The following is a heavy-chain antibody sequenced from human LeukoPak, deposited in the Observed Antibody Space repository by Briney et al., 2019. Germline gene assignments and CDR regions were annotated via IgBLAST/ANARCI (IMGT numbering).Heavy chain of an antibody. CDR2: INPNSGGT. CDR1: GYTFTGYY. J-gene: IGHJ5*02. Sequence: ASVKVSCKASGYTFTGYYMHWVRQAPGQGLEWMGWINPNSGGTNYAQKFQGRVTMTRDTSISTAYMELSRLRSDDTAVYYCARSPPLFWSGYQGANWFDPWGQGTLVTVSS. CDR3: ARSPPLFWSGYQGANWFDP. D-gene: IGHD3-3*01. V-gene: IGHV1-2*02.